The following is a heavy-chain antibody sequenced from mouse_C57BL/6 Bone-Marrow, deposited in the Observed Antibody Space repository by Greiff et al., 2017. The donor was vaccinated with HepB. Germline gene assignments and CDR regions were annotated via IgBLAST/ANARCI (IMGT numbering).Heavy chain of an antibody. CDR3: ARGGYYVKVAWFAY. J-gene: IGHJ3*01. CDR2: FHPYNDDT. V-gene: IGHV1-47*01. Sequence: QVQLQQSGAELVKPGASVKMSCKASGYTFTTYPIAWVKQNHGESLEWIGNFHPYNDDTKYNEKFKGKATLTVEKSSSTVYLELSRLTSDDSAVYYCARGGYYVKVAWFAYWGQGTLVTVSA. D-gene: IGHD1-1*01. CDR1: GYTFTTYP.